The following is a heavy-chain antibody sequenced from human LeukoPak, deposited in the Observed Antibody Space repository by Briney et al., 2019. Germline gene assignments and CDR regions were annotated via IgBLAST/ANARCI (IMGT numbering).Heavy chain of an antibody. CDR3: TKLILAAADTGDY. CDR1: GFTFSNAW. CDR2: IKSKTDSGTT. D-gene: IGHD6-13*01. J-gene: IGHJ4*02. V-gene: IGHV3-15*01. Sequence: PGGSLRLSCAASGFTFSNAWMSWVRQAPGKGLEWVGGIKSKTDSGTTDYAAPVKGRFTISRDDSKNTLYLQMNSLKTEDTAVYYCTKLILAAADTGDYWGQGTLVTVSS.